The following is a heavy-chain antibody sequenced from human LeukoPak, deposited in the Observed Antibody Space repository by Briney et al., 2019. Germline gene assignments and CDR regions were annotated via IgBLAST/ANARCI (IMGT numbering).Heavy chain of an antibody. CDR2: IDPSDSYT. CDR1: GYRFTSYW. CDR3: ARGEYQLLPEGY. Sequence: KDGESLKISCKGSGYRFTSYWISWVRQMPGKGLEWMGRIDPSDSYTNYSPSFQGHVTISADKSISTAYLQWSSLKASDTAMYYCARGEYQLLPEGYWGQGTLVTVSS. D-gene: IGHD2-2*01. V-gene: IGHV5-10-1*01. J-gene: IGHJ4*02.